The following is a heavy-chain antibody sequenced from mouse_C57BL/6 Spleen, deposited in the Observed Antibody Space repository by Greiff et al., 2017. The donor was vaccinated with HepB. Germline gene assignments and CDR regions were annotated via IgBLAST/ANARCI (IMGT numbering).Heavy chain of an antibody. CDR2: VNPSNGGT. CDR3: ARPYYYGSSADYFDY. D-gene: IGHD1-1*01. V-gene: IGHV1-53*01. J-gene: IGHJ2*01. CDR1: GYTFTSYW. Sequence: VQLKQPGTELVKPGASVKLSCKASGYTFTSYWMHWVKQRPGQGLEWIGNVNPSNGGTNYNEKFKSKATLTVDKSSSTAYMQLSSLTSEDSAVYYCARPYYYGSSADYFDYWGQGTTLTVSS.